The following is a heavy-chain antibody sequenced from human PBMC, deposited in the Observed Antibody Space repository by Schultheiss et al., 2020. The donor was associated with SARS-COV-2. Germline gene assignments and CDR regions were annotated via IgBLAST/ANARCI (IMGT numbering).Heavy chain of an antibody. J-gene: IGHJ5*02. D-gene: IGHD6-13*01. CDR2: IYYNGNT. CDR3: ARKRVGLCSWDNLFDP. Sequence: SETLSLTCTVSGGSLTSHSWTWIRQAPGKGLEWVGYIYYNGNTNCNPSLKSRVTMSIDTSKNQFSLKMSSVTAADTAVYYCARKRVGLCSWDNLFDPWGQGTLVTVSS. V-gene: IGHV4-59*11. CDR1: GGSLTSHS.